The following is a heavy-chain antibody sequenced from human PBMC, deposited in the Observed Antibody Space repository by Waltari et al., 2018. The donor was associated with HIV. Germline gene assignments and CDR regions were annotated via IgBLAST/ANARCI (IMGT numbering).Heavy chain of an antibody. D-gene: IGHD5-12*01. CDR3: ARYGGYSGPTLDY. CDR2: SSYSSSHI. Sequence: EVQLVESGGGLVKPGGSLRLSCAASGFTFSSYTMNWVRQAPGKGLELVSSSSYSSSHIYYADSLKGRFTISRDNAKNSLYLQMNSLRAEDTAVYYCARYGGYSGPTLDYWGQGTLVTVSS. V-gene: IGHV3-21*01. CDR1: GFTFSSYT. J-gene: IGHJ4*02.